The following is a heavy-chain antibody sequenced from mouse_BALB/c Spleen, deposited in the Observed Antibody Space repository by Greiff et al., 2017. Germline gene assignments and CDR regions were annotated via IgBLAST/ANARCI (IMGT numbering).Heavy chain of an antibody. J-gene: IGHJ2*01. V-gene: IGHV1S137*01. Sequence: QVQLKQSGAELVRPGVSVKISCKGSGYTFTDYAMHWVKQSHAKSLEWIGVISTYYGDASYNQKFKGKATMTVDKSSSTAYMELARLTSEDSAIYYCARLRGVGYWGQGTTLTVSS. CDR2: ISTYYGDA. CDR1: GYTFTDYA. CDR3: ARLRGVGY.